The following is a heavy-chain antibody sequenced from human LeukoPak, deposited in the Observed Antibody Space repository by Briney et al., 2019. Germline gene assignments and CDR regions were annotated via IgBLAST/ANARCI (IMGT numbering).Heavy chain of an antibody. CDR3: AKGAGYSYGQFDY. V-gene: IGHV3-30*02. CDR2: IRYDGSNK. D-gene: IGHD5-18*01. Sequence: GGSLRLSCAASGFTFSSYGMHWVRQAPGKGLEWVAFIRYDGSNKYYADSVKGRFTISRDNSKNTLYLQMNSLRAEDTAVYYCAKGAGYSYGQFDYWGQGTLVTVSS. J-gene: IGHJ4*02. CDR1: GFTFSSYG.